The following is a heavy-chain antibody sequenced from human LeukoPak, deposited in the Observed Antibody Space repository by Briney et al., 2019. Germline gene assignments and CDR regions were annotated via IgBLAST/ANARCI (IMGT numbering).Heavy chain of an antibody. CDR2: INPNSGGT. V-gene: IGHV1-2*02. Sequence: GESLKISCKASGYTFTGYYMHWVRQAPGQGLEWMGWINPNSGGTNYAQKFQGRVTMTRDTSISTAYMELSSLRSEDTAVYYCAAVTGYCSGGSCNDWFDPWGQGNLVTVSS. CDR3: AAVTGYCSGGSCNDWFDP. J-gene: IGHJ5*02. CDR1: GYTFTGYY. D-gene: IGHD2-15*01.